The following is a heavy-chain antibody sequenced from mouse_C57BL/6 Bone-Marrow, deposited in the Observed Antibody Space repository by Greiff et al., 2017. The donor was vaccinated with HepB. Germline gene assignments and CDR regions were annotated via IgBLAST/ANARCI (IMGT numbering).Heavy chain of an antibody. J-gene: IGHJ1*03. CDR3: TRNYYGSSYWDFDV. CDR1: GFTFSSYA. D-gene: IGHD1-1*01. Sequence: DVMLVESGEGLVKPGGSLKLSCAASGFTFSSYAMSWVRQTPEKRLEWVAYISSGGDYIYYADTVKGRFTISRDNARNTLYLQMSSLKSEDTAMYYCTRNYYGSSYWDFDVWGTGTTVTVSS. V-gene: IGHV5-9-1*02. CDR2: ISSGGDYI.